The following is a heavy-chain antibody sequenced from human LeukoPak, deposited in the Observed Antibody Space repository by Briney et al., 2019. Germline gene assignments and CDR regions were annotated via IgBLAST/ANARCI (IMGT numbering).Heavy chain of an antibody. D-gene: IGHD2-8*02. CDR1: GFTFSSYG. CDR2: ISGSGGST. V-gene: IGHV3-23*01. J-gene: IGHJ4*02. Sequence: GGSLRLSCAASGFTFSSYGMSWVRQAPGKGLEWVSAISGSGGSTYYADSVKGRFTISRDNSKNTLYLQMNSLRAEDTAIYYCATYRQVLLPFESWGQGTLVTVSS. CDR3: ATYRQVLLPFES.